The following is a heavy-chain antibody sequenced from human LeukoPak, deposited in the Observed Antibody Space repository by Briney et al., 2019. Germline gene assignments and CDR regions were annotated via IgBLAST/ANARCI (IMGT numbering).Heavy chain of an antibody. CDR1: GFTFSSYW. CDR3: ARWVRSRAVAVRDLYFDY. V-gene: IGHV3-7*03. J-gene: IGHJ4*02. Sequence: GGSLRLSCTASGFTFSSYWMSWVRQAPGKGLEWVANINQDGSEKYYVDSMKGRFTISRDNAKNSLYLQMNSLRAEDTAVYYCARWVRSRAVAVRDLYFDYWGQGTLVTVSS. CDR2: INQDGSEK. D-gene: IGHD6-19*01.